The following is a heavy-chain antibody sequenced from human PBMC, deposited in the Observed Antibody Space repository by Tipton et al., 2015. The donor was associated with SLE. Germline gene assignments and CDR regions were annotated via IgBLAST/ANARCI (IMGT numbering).Heavy chain of an antibody. Sequence: TLSLTCTVSGGSMSSYYWSWIRLPPGKGLEWIGCISYTGSTSYIPSLKSRVTISMDTSKNQFSLKLSSVTAADTAFYYCARRWDTSTWDYWGQGTLVSVSS. J-gene: IGHJ4*02. CDR2: ISYTGST. CDR1: GGSMSSYY. V-gene: IGHV4-59*08. CDR3: ARRWDTSTWDY. D-gene: IGHD6-13*01.